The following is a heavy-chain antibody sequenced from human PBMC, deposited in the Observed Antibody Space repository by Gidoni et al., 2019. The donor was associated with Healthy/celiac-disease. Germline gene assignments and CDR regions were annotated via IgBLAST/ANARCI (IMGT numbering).Heavy chain of an antibody. D-gene: IGHD6-19*01. Sequence: QVQLVESGGGVVQPGRSLRLSCAASGFTSSSYAMHWVRQAPGKGLEWVAVISYDGSNKYYADSVKGRFTISRDNSKNTLYLQMNSLRAEDTAVYYCARDRSGKTDAIAVGWFDPWGQGTLVTVSS. J-gene: IGHJ5*02. V-gene: IGHV3-30-3*01. CDR3: ARDRSGKTDAIAVGWFDP. CDR2: ISYDGSNK. CDR1: GFTSSSYA.